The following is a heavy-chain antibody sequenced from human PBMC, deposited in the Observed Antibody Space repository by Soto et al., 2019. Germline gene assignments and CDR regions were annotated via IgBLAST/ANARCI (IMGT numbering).Heavy chain of an antibody. CDR2: IYYSGST. CDR3: EREGGKSGYYFRGGQANDAFDI. V-gene: IGHV4-59*01. D-gene: IGHD5-12*01. J-gene: IGHJ3*02. CDR1: GGSISSYY. Sequence: SETLSLTCTVSGGSISSYYWSWIRQPPGKGLEWIGYIYYSGSTNYNPSLKSRVTISVDTSKNQFSLKLSSVTAADTAVYYCEREGGKSGYYFRGGQANDAFDIWGQGIMVTVS.